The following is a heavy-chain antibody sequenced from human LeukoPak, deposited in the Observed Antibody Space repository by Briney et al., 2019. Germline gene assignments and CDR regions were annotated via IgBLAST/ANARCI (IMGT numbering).Heavy chain of an antibody. CDR2: IYYSGST. CDR3: ARGDDFRPDY. J-gene: IGHJ4*02. D-gene: IGHD3-3*01. Sequence: PSETLSLTCTVSGGSISSSSYYWGWIRQPPGKGLEWIGSIYYSGSTYYNPSLKSRVTISVDTSKNQFSLKLSSVTAADTAVYYCARGDDFRPDYWGQGTLVTVSS. CDR1: GGSISSSSYY. V-gene: IGHV4-39*07.